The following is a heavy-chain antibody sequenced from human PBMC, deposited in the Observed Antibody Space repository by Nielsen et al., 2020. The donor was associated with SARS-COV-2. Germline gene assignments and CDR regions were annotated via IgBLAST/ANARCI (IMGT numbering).Heavy chain of an antibody. D-gene: IGHD3-16*01. CDR3: ARGGSYFDF. V-gene: IGHV4-30-4*01. Sequence: SETLSLTCTVSGGSISSGDYYWTWIRQPPGKGLEYIGYISYNGSTYYDPSLKSRVTISADTSKNQFSLKLTSVTDADTAFYYCARGGSYFDFWGQGTLVTVSS. CDR1: GGSISSGDYY. J-gene: IGHJ4*02. CDR2: ISYNGST.